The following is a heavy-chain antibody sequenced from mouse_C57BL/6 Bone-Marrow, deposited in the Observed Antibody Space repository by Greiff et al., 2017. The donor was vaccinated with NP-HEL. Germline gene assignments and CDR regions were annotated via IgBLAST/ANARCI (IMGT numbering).Heavy chain of an antibody. CDR2: INPNYGTT. D-gene: IGHD1-1*01. Sequence: EVQLQQSGPELVKPGASVKISCKASGYSFTDYNMNWVKQSNGKSLEWIGVINPNYGTTSYNQKFKGKATLTVDHSSSHAYMQLNSLTSEDSAVYYCARRAYYGSNYWYFDVWGTGATVTVAS. V-gene: IGHV1-39*01. J-gene: IGHJ1*03. CDR3: ARRAYYGSNYWYFDV. CDR1: GYSFTDYN.